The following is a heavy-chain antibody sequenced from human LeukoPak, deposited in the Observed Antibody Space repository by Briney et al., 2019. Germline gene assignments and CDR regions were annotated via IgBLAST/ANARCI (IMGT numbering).Heavy chain of an antibody. D-gene: IGHD2-2*01. CDR2: ISGSGGST. J-gene: IGHJ6*02. CDR1: GFTLSSYA. CDR3: AKFRSYCSSTSCFYSYFYYYYGMDV. Sequence: GGSLRLSCAASGFTLSSYAMSWVRQARGKGLEWVSAISGSGGSTYYADSVKGRFTISRDNSKNTLYLQMNSLRAEDTAVYYCAKFRSYCSSTSCFYSYFYYYYGMDVWGQGTTVTVSS. V-gene: IGHV3-23*01.